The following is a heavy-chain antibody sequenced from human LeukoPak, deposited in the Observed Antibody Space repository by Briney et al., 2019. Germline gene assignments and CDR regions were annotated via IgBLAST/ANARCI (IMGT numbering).Heavy chain of an antibody. CDR1: GFTFSSYS. CDR3: ARGRGYSYGIPYYYYYMDV. V-gene: IGHV3-48*01. Sequence: GGSLRLSCAASGFTFSSYSTNWVRQAPGKGLEWVSYISGSNYTIYYADSVKGRFTISGDNAKNSLYLQMNSLRADDTAVYYCARGRGYSYGIPYYYYYMDVWGKGTTVTVSS. J-gene: IGHJ6*03. CDR2: ISGSNYTI. D-gene: IGHD5-18*01.